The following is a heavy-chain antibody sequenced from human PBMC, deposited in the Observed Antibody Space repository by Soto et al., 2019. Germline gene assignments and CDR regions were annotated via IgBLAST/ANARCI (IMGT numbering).Heavy chain of an antibody. Sequence: ASVTVSCTASGYTFTSYGISWVREATGHGLVWMGWISAYNGNTTYAQKLQGRVTMTTDTSTSTAYMELRSLRSDDTAVYYCARALYDYGWRTPLTYYYGMDVWGQGTTVTVSS. D-gene: IGHD3-16*01. CDR1: GYTFTSYG. J-gene: IGHJ6*02. CDR3: ARALYDYGWRTPLTYYYGMDV. CDR2: ISAYNGNT. V-gene: IGHV1-18*01.